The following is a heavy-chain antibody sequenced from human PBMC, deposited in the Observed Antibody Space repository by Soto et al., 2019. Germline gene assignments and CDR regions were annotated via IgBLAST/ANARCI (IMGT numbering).Heavy chain of an antibody. J-gene: IGHJ4*02. Sequence: ASVKVSCKASGYTFTSYAMHWVRQAPGQRLEWLGWIHAGNGDTRYSPKFQGRVTITRDTSASTAYMELRSLTSRDTAIFYCVTSDWAWWGQGTLVTVSS. D-gene: IGHD3-9*01. CDR1: GYTFTSYA. CDR3: VTSDWAW. V-gene: IGHV1-3*01. CDR2: IHAGNGDT.